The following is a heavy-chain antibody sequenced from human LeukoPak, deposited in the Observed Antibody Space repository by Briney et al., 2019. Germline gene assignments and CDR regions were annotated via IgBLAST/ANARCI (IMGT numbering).Heavy chain of an antibody. V-gene: IGHV3-30*18. J-gene: IGHJ4*02. CDR3: AKDQSAMVRGAYYFDY. CDR2: MSYDGSTK. D-gene: IGHD3-10*01. Sequence: QPGGSLRLSCAASGFIFSTYGMHWVRQAPGKGLEWVARMSYDGSTKYYGDSVKGRFTISRDNSKNTLYLQMNSLRAEDTAVYYCAKDQSAMVRGAYYFDYWGQGTLVTVS. CDR1: GFIFSTYG.